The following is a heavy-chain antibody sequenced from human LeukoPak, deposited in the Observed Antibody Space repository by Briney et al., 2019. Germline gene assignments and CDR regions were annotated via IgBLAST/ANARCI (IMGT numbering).Heavy chain of an antibody. D-gene: IGHD4-17*01. CDR1: GYTFTKYC. CDR3: ARTGIDYGDYGLLDY. J-gene: IGHJ4*02. Sequence: GASVKVSCEASGYTFTKYCITWVRLAPGQGPEWVGWISAYNGHTESAQKFQGRVTMTTDTSTNTAYMELRSLRSDDTAVYYCARTGIDYGDYGLLDYWGQGSLVTVSS. V-gene: IGHV1-18*01. CDR2: ISAYNGHT.